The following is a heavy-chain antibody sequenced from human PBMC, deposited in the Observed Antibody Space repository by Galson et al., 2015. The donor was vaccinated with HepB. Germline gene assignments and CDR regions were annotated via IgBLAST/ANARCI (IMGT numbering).Heavy chain of an antibody. CDR3: AKDGSYGDYEYFQH. CDR1: GFTFSSYG. V-gene: IGHV3-30*18. Sequence: SLRLSCAASGFTFSSYGMHWVRQAPGKGLEWVAVISYDGSNKYYADSVKGRFTISRDNSKNTLYLQMNSLRAEDTAVYYCAKDGSYGDYEYFQHWGQGTLVTVSS. J-gene: IGHJ1*01. CDR2: ISYDGSNK. D-gene: IGHD4-17*01.